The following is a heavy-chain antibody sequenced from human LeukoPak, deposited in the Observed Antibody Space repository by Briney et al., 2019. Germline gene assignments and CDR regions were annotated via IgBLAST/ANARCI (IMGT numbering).Heavy chain of an antibody. J-gene: IGHJ5*02. Sequence: SETLSLTCTVSGGSISSYYWSWIRQPPGKGLEWIGYIYYSGSTNYNPSLKSRVIISVDTSENQFSLKLNSVTAADTAIYYCARHRPGVGSAGGFDPWGQGTLVTVSS. CDR1: GGSISSYY. CDR2: IYYSGST. V-gene: IGHV4-59*08. D-gene: IGHD3-16*01. CDR3: ARHRPGVGSAGGFDP.